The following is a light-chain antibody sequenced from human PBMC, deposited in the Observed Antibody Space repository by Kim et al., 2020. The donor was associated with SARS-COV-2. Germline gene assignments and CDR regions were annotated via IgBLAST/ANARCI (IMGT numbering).Light chain of an antibody. CDR2: GAS. V-gene: IGKV3-20*01. CDR1: QSVSSSY. CDR3: QQFGTPRS. Sequence: EIVLTQSPGTLSLSPGERATLSCRASQSVSSSYLAWYQQKPGQAPRLLIYGASSRATGIPDRFSGSGSGTDFTLTISRLEPEDFAVYYCQQFGTPRSFGQG. J-gene: IGKJ2*01.